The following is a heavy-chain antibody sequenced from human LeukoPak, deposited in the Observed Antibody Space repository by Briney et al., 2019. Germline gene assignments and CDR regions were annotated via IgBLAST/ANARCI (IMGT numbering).Heavy chain of an antibody. CDR2: IYYSGST. J-gene: IGHJ4*02. D-gene: IGHD3-3*01. CDR3: ARAKTIFGVVMDHFDY. Sequence: PSETLSLTCTVSGGSISSGDYYWSWIRQPPGKGLEWIGYIYYSGSTYYNPSLKSRVTISVDTSKNQFSLKLSSVTAADTAVYYCARAKTIFGVVMDHFDYWGQGTLVTVSS. V-gene: IGHV4-30-4*08. CDR1: GGSISSGDYY.